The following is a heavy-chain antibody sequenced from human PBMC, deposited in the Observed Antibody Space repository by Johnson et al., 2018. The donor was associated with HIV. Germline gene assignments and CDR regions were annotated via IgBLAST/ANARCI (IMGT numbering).Heavy chain of an antibody. J-gene: IGHJ3*02. CDR1: GFTFSSYW. CDR2: INSDGSST. Sequence: VQLVESGGGLVQPGGSLRLSCAASGFTFSSYWMHWVRQAPGKGLVWVSRINSDGSSTSYADSVKGRFTISRDNAKNTLYLQMNSLRADDTAVYHCAREGPSERAGFDIWGQGTMVTVSS. V-gene: IGHV3-74*01. CDR3: AREGPSERAGFDI.